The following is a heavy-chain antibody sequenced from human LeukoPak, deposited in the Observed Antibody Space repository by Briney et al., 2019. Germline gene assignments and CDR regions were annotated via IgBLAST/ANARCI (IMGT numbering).Heavy chain of an antibody. D-gene: IGHD6-19*01. Sequence: GGSLRLSCAASGFTFSDYYMSWIRQAPGKGLEWVSYISSSSSYTNYADSVKGRFTISRDNAKNSLYLQMNSLRAEDTAVYYCARARGGSGWYKRYYGMDVWGKGTTVTVSS. V-gene: IGHV3-11*06. J-gene: IGHJ6*04. CDR3: ARARGGSGWYKRYYGMDV. CDR2: ISSSSSYT. CDR1: GFTFSDYY.